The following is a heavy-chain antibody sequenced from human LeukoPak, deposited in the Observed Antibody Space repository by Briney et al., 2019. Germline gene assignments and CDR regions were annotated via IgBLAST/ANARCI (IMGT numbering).Heavy chain of an antibody. D-gene: IGHD2-8*02. V-gene: IGHV3-30*02. Sequence: PGGSLRLSCAASGFTFSTYGMHWVRQAPGKGLEWVAFIRSDGSNKYYADSVKGRFSISRDNSKNTLYLQMNSLRADDTAVYYCARDRPSRRPGLVVDFWGQGTLVTVSS. CDR2: IRSDGSNK. CDR3: ARDRPSRRPGLVVDF. J-gene: IGHJ4*02. CDR1: GFTFSTYG.